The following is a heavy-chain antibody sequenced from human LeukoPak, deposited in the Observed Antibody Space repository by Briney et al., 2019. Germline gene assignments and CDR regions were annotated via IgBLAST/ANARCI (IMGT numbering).Heavy chain of an antibody. V-gene: IGHV1-18*01. CDR3: ARYCSSTSCYAHFDY. Sequence: GASVKVSCKASGYAFTSYGISWVRQAPGQGLEWMGWISAYNGNTNYAQKLQGRVTMTTDTSTSTAYMELRSLRSDDTAVYYCARYCSSTSCYAHFDYWGQGTLVTVSS. CDR2: ISAYNGNT. CDR1: GYAFTSYG. D-gene: IGHD2-2*01. J-gene: IGHJ4*02.